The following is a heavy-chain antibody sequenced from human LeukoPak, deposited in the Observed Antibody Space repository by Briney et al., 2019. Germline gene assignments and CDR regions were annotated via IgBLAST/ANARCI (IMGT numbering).Heavy chain of an antibody. CDR2: IWYGGSNK. CDR3: ARERGSGWYYFDY. J-gene: IGHJ4*02. CDR1: GFTFSSYG. Sequence: PGGSLRLSCAASGFTFSSYGMHWVRQAPGKGLEWVAVIWYGGSNKYYADSVKGRFTISRDNSKNTLYLQMNSLRAEDTAVYYCARERGSGWYYFDYWGQGTLVTVSS. V-gene: IGHV3-33*01. D-gene: IGHD6-19*01.